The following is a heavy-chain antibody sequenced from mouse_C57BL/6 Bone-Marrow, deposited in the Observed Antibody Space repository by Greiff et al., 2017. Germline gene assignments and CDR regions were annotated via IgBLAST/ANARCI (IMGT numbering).Heavy chain of an antibody. CDR2: INPNYGTT. CDR3: AREGYDYNYWYFDV. Sequence: EVQLQQSGPELVKPGASVKISCKASGYSFTDYNMHWVKQSNGQSLEWIGVINPNYGTTSYNQKFKGKATLTVDQSSSTAYMQLNSLTSEDSAVYDCAREGYDYNYWYFDVWGTGTTVTVSS. J-gene: IGHJ1*03. CDR1: GYSFTDYN. D-gene: IGHD2-4*01. V-gene: IGHV1-39*01.